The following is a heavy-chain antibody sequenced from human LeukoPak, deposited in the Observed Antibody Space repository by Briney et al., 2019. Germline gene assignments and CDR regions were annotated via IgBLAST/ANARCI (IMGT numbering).Heavy chain of an antibody. CDR3: AKDPTHFRVWDDHDTNILSH. CDR2: ISYDGSNA. D-gene: IGHD4/OR15-4a*01. CDR1: GFNLGTYW. Sequence: PGGSLRLSCAASGFNLGTYWMHWVRQAPGKGLVWVSRISYDGSNANYADFVKGRFTISRDNAKNTLYLQMNSLRAEDTAVYYCAKDPTHFRVWDDHDTNILSHWGQGTLVTVSS. J-gene: IGHJ4*02. V-gene: IGHV3-74*01.